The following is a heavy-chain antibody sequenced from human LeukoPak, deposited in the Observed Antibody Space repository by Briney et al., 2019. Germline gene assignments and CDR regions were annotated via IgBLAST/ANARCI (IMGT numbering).Heavy chain of an antibody. CDR1: GYTFTTCG. Sequence: ASVKVSCKASGYTFTTCGISWVRQAPGQGLEWMGWISAYNGNTNYAQKLQGRVTMTPDTSTSTAYMELRSLRSDDTAVYYCARGPPRGSSTSCFDYWGQGTLVTVSS. J-gene: IGHJ4*02. CDR2: ISAYNGNT. CDR3: ARGPPRGSSTSCFDY. D-gene: IGHD2-2*01. V-gene: IGHV1-18*01.